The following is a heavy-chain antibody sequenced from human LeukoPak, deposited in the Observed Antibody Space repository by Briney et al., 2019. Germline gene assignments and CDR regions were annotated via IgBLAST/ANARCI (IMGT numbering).Heavy chain of an antibody. J-gene: IGHJ4*02. CDR3: ANRGVYSSGWYYFDY. Sequence: GGSLRLSCAASGFTFSSYTMSWVRQAPGKGLEWVSAISGSGGSTYYADSVKGRFTISRDSSKNTLYLQMNSLRAEDTAVYYCANRGVYSSGWYYFDYWGQGTLVTVSS. V-gene: IGHV3-23*01. CDR2: ISGSGGST. CDR1: GFTFSSYT. D-gene: IGHD6-19*01.